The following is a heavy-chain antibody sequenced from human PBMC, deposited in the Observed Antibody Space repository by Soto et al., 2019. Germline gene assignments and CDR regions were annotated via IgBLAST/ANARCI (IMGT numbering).Heavy chain of an antibody. CDR2: IYWDDDQ. CDR3: AHRNRRYDFWSGVLGYFDY. V-gene: IGHV2-5*02. Sequence: QITLKESGPTLVKPTQTLTLTCTFSGFSLSTSGVGVGWLRQPPGKALEWLALIYWDDDQRYSPSLKSRLTITKDTSKDQVVLTMTKMDPLDTATYYCAHRNRRYDFWSGVLGYFDYWGQGALVTVSS. J-gene: IGHJ4*02. CDR1: GFSLSTSGVG. D-gene: IGHD3-3*01.